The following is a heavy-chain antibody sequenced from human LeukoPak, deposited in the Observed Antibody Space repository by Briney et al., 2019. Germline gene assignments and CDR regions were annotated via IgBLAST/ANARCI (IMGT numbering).Heavy chain of an antibody. V-gene: IGHV4-34*01. D-gene: IGHD3-22*01. Sequence: SETLSLTCAVYGGSFSGYYWSWIRQPPGKGLEWIGEINHSGSTNYNPSLKSRVTISVDTSKNQFSLKLSSVTAADTAVYYCARRKKLSRRMGGGSYYDSSGYRFYFDYWGQGTLVTVSS. CDR2: INHSGST. J-gene: IGHJ4*02. CDR1: GGSFSGYY. CDR3: ARRKKLSRRMGGGSYYDSSGYRFYFDY.